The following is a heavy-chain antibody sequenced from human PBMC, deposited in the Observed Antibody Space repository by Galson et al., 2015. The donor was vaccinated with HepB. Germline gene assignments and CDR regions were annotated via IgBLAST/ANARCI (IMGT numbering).Heavy chain of an antibody. CDR2: INGRGSTR. CDR1: GFIFRHHA. V-gene: IGHV3-23*01. Sequence: SLRLSCAGSGFIFRHHAMAWIRQAPGKGLEWVSGINGRGSTRSYSDAVKGRFSISRDNSKDTVFLQMDNQRPEDTAVYYCVKEGAWFGGDWFDPWGQGALVTVS. CDR3: VKEGAWFGGDWFDP. D-gene: IGHD3-16*01. J-gene: IGHJ5*02.